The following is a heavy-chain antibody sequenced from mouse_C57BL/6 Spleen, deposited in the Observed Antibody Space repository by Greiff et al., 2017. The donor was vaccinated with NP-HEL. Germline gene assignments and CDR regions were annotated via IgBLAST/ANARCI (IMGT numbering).Heavy chain of an antibody. CDR1: GYTFTDYE. V-gene: IGHV1-15*01. CDR3: TRAGDYYYGSRGAWFAY. CDR2: IDPETGGT. Sequence: QVQLQQSGAELVRPGASVTLSCKASGYTFTDYEMHWVKQTPVHGLEWIGAIDPETGGTAYNQKFKGKAILTADKSSSTAYMELRSLTSEDSAVYYCTRAGDYYYGSRGAWFAYWGQGTLVTVSA. J-gene: IGHJ3*01. D-gene: IGHD1-1*01.